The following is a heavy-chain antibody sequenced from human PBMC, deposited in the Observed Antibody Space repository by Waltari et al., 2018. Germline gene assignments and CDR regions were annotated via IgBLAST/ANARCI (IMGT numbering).Heavy chain of an antibody. V-gene: IGHV4-30-4*08. Sequence: QLQLQESGPGLEKPSQTLSLTCTFAGGPIASGDYCWSWIRHPPGKGLEWIGYIYYSGSTYYNPSLKSRVTISVDTSKNQFSLKLSSVTAADTAVYYCARVGIAARRYWYFDLWGRGTLVTVSS. D-gene: IGHD6-6*01. CDR2: IYYSGST. CDR3: ARVGIAARRYWYFDL. J-gene: IGHJ2*01. CDR1: GGPIASGDYC.